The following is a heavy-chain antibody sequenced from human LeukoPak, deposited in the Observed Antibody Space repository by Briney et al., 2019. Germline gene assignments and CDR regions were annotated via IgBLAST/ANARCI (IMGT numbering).Heavy chain of an antibody. CDR3: AKLLSVAGTDY. J-gene: IGHJ4*02. Sequence: GGSLRLSCAASGFTFSSYEMNWVRQAPGKGLEWVSAISGSGGSTYYADSVKGRFTISRDNSKNTLYLQMNSLRAEDTAVYYCAKLLSVAGTDYWGQGTLVTVSS. CDR1: GFTFSSYE. D-gene: IGHD6-19*01. CDR2: ISGSGGST. V-gene: IGHV3-23*01.